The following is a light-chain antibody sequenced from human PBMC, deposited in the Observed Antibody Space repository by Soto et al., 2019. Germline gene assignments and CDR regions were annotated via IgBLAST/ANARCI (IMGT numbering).Light chain of an antibody. V-gene: IGKV3-15*01. CDR1: ESVSTN. Sequence: EIVMTHSPATLSLSPGERATLSCRASESVSTNLAWYQQKAGQAPRLLIYGASTRATGIPARFSGSGSGTDFTLNISTLQSEDFAVYYCQQYSICRTVGQRTKVDIK. CDR2: GAS. J-gene: IGKJ1*01. CDR3: QQYSICRT.